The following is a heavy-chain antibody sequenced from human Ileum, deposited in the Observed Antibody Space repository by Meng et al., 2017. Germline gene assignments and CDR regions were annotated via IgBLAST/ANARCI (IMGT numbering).Heavy chain of an antibody. Sequence: QVPLGQSGAEVKKPGASVKVSCKASGYSFTSHDINWVRQAPGQGLEWMGWMNPDADSGDTGYAQKFRGRVSFSKNVSINTAYMELSSLTSDDTAVYYCARGRSVWGGYAWFDPWGRGTLVTVSS. CDR1: GYSFTSHD. D-gene: IGHD5-12*01. CDR3: ARGRSVWGGYAWFDP. J-gene: IGHJ5*02. V-gene: IGHV1-8*02. CDR2: MNPDADSGDT.